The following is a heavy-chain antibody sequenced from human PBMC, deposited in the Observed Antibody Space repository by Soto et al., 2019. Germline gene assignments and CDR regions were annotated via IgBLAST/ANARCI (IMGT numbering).Heavy chain of an antibody. CDR3: ARDGIGSTYYYDSSGYYSPNFYY. D-gene: IGHD3-22*01. J-gene: IGHJ4*02. V-gene: IGHV3-30*04. CDR2: IPYDGRNK. Sequence: QVQLVESGGGGVQPGRSRRLSCAASGFTFSSYAMHWVRQAPGKGLGGVAVIPYDGRNKYYADSVKGRFPISKDNSKNTLYLQMNSLRDEDTAVYYCARDGIGSTYYYDSSGYYSPNFYYWGQGTLVTVSS. CDR1: GFTFSSYA.